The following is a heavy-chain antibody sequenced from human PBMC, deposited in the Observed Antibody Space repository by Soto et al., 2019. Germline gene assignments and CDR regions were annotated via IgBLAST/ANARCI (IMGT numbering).Heavy chain of an antibody. CDR1: GFTFNNYA. V-gene: IGHV3-23*01. D-gene: IGHD3-10*01. J-gene: IGHJ4*02. Sequence: EVQLLESGGGLVQPGGSLRLSCAASGFTFNNYAMSWVRQAPGKGLAWVSVISGSGQRTSYADSVKGRFTVSRANSKNTVELRMRCLRAEDTAVYYCASDSYRGSGSYITPYYFDSWGQGTLITVSS. CDR3: ASDSYRGSGSYITPYYFDS. CDR2: ISGSGQRT.